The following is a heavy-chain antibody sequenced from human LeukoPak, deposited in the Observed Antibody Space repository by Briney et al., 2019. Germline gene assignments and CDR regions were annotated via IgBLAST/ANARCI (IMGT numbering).Heavy chain of an antibody. D-gene: IGHD3-22*01. J-gene: IGHJ6*02. Sequence: GGSLRLSCAASGFTFSSYGMHWVRQAPGKGLEWVAVIWYDGSNKYYADSVKGRFTISRDNSKNTLYLQMNSLRAEDTAVYYCAKDDYYDSSGYSNYGMDVWGQGTTVTVSS. CDR1: GFTFSSYG. CDR2: IWYDGSNK. V-gene: IGHV3-30*02. CDR3: AKDDYYDSSGYSNYGMDV.